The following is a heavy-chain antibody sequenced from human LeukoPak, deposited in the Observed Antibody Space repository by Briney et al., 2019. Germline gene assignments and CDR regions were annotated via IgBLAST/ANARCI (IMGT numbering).Heavy chain of an antibody. CDR2: INHSGST. Sequence: PSETLSLTCAVYGGSFSGYYWSWIRQPPGKGLEWIGEINHSGSTNYNPSLKSRVTISVDTSKNQFSLKLSSVTAADTAVYYCARDRDYCSSTSCRFDYWGQGTLVTVSS. CDR1: GGSFSGYY. J-gene: IGHJ4*02. CDR3: ARDRDYCSSTSCRFDY. D-gene: IGHD2-2*01. V-gene: IGHV4-34*01.